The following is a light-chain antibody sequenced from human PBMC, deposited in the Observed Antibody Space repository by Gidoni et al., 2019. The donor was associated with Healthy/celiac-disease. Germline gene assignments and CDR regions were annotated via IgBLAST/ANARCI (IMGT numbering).Light chain of an antibody. V-gene: IGKV3-15*01. CDR1: QSVSSN. J-gene: IGKJ1*01. CDR3: QQYNNWPPGT. Sequence: DIVMTQSPATLSVSPGERATLSCRASQSVSSNLAWYQHKPGQAPRLLIYGASTRATVIPARFSGSGSGTEFTLTISSLQSEDFAVYYCQQYNNWPPGTFGQGTKVEIK. CDR2: GAS.